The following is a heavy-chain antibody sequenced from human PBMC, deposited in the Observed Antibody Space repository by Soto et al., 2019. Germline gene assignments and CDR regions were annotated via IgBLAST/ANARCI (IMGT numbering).Heavy chain of an antibody. J-gene: IGHJ4*02. Sequence: SETLSLTCAVSGYSISSGYYWGWIRQPPGKGLERIGSIYHSGSTYYNPSLKSRVTISVDTSKNQFSLKLSSVTAADTAVYYCARDSSTVTTFEDYWSQGTLVTVSS. CDR1: GYSISSGYY. V-gene: IGHV4-38-2*02. D-gene: IGHD4-17*01. CDR2: IYHSGST. CDR3: ARDSSTVTTFEDY.